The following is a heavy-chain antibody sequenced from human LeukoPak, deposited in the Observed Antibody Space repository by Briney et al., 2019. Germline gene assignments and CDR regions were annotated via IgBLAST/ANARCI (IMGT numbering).Heavy chain of an antibody. CDR2: IWSDGTNQ. J-gene: IGHJ4*02. Sequence: GGSLRLSCAASGVTFSHYGMHWVRQAPGKGVEWVSVIWSDGTNQFYADSVKGRFTISRDDSQKTVFLQMSSLRGEDTAIYYCARDAQRGFDYWGQGTLVTVSS. CDR3: ARDAQRGFDY. V-gene: IGHV3-33*01. CDR1: GVTFSHYG.